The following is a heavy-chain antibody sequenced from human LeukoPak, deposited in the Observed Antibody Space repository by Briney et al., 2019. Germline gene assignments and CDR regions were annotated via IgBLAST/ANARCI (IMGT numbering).Heavy chain of an antibody. D-gene: IGHD1-26*01. Sequence: PSETLSLTCTVSGGSISSGGYYWSWIRQPPGKGLEWIGSIYHSGSTYYNPSLKSRVTISVDTSKNQFSLKLSSVTAADTAVYYCARVPDGSYYLGWFDPWGQGTLVTVSS. CDR2: IYHSGST. CDR3: ARVPDGSYYLGWFDP. V-gene: IGHV4-39*07. J-gene: IGHJ5*02. CDR1: GGSISSGGYY.